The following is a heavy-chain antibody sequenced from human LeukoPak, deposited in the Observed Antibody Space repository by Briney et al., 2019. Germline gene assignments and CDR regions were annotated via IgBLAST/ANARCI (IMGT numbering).Heavy chain of an antibody. Sequence: SETLSLTCTISGDSITGSGHYWGWIRQPPGKELEWIGTIYYSGNIYYNPSLKSRVTISVDTSKNQFSLKLSSVTAADSALYFCARHNNGQYSYGFDYWGQGTLVSVSS. CDR2: IYYSGNI. CDR3: ARHNNGQYSYGFDY. CDR1: GDSITGSGHY. J-gene: IGHJ4*02. D-gene: IGHD2-8*01. V-gene: IGHV4-39*01.